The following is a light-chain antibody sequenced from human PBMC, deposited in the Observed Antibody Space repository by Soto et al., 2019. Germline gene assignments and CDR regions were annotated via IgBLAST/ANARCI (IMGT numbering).Light chain of an antibody. J-gene: IGKJ4*01. V-gene: IGKV1D-13*01. Sequence: IQLTESPSSLSASLLGIVTITWRASQGISSALAWYQQKPGKAPKLLIYDASSLESGVPSRFSGSGSGTDFTLTISSLQPEDFATYYCQQFNNYPLTLGGGTKVDIK. CDR3: QQFNNYPLT. CDR2: DAS. CDR1: QGISSA.